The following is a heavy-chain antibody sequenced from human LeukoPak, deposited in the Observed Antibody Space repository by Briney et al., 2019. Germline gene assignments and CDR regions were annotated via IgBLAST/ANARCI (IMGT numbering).Heavy chain of an antibody. Sequence: SETLSLTCAVYGGSFSGYYWSWIRQPPGKGLEWIGEINHSGSTNYNPSLKSRVTISVDRSKNQFSLKLSSVTAADTAVYYCARVYYDSSENWFDPWGQGTLVTVSS. J-gene: IGHJ5*02. CDR3: ARVYYDSSENWFDP. V-gene: IGHV4-34*01. CDR1: GGSFSGYY. CDR2: INHSGST. D-gene: IGHD3-22*01.